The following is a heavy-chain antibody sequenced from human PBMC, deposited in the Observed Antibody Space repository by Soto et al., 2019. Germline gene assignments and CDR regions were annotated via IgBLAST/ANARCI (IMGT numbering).Heavy chain of an antibody. CDR1: GFTFSSYG. V-gene: IGHV3-30*18. Sequence: HPWGPLRLSCAASGFTFSSYGMHWVRQAPDKGLEWVAVISYDGSNKYYADSVKGRFTISRDNSKNTLYLQMNSLRAEDTAVYYCAKAGRITMIGTKRPHPADYWGQGTLVTVSS. J-gene: IGHJ4*02. CDR3: AKAGRITMIGTKRPHPADY. CDR2: ISYDGSNK. D-gene: IGHD3-22*01.